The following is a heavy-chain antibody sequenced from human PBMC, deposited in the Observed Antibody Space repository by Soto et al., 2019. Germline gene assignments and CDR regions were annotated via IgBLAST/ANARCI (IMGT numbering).Heavy chain of an antibody. D-gene: IGHD2-2*01. CDR2: IIPAFGTA. CDR1: GGTFNSYL. CDR3: ARGLDQPPVGLYFDT. J-gene: IGHJ4*02. V-gene: IGHV1-69*06. Sequence: QVQLVQSGAEVKNPGSSVKVSCKTSGGTFNSYLIDWVRQAPGQGLEWMGGIIPAFGTAKYAQKFQGRVMITADKSTTTVYMELRTLTSEDTAVYYCARGLDQPPVGLYFDTWGQGTLVTVSS.